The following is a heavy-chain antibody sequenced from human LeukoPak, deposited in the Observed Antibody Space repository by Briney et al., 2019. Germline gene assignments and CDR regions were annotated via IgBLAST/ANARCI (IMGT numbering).Heavy chain of an antibody. CDR1: GGSISSSNW. CDR3: SRNRAAAGTRDLDY. CDR2: IYHSGST. J-gene: IGHJ4*02. Sequence: TSETLSLTCAVSGGSISSSNWWSWVRQPPGKGLEWIGEIYHSGSTNYNPSLKSRVTISVDKSKNHFSLKLSSVTAADTAVYYCSRNRAAAGTRDLDYWGQGTLVTVSS. D-gene: IGHD6-13*01. V-gene: IGHV4-4*02.